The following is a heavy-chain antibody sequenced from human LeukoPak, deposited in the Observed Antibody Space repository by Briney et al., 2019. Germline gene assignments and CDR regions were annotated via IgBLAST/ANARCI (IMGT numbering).Heavy chain of an antibody. CDR3: ARDPDYYGSGSYSKSDY. V-gene: IGHV3-48*02. CDR1: GFPFSSYS. Sequence: GSLRLSCAASGFPFSSYSMNWVRQAPGKGLEWVSYISSSSSTIYYADSVKGRCTISRDNAKNSLYLQMNSLRDEDTAVYYCARDPDYYGSGSYSKSDYWGQGTLVTVSS. J-gene: IGHJ4*02. D-gene: IGHD3-10*01. CDR2: ISSSSSTI.